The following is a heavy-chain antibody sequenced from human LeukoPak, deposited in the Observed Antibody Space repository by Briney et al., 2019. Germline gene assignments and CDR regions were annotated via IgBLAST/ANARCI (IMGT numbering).Heavy chain of an antibody. CDR2: VYNSGST. D-gene: IGHD7-27*01. Sequence: PSETLSLTCTVSGGSISSSTYYWSWIRQSPGGGLEWIGYVYNSGSTNYNPSLKGRVTISVDTSKDQFSLKLSSVTAADTAVYYCARDGSNWGSAYYYMDVWGKGTTVTVSS. V-gene: IGHV4-61*01. CDR1: GGSISSSTYY. J-gene: IGHJ6*03. CDR3: ARDGSNWGSAYYYMDV.